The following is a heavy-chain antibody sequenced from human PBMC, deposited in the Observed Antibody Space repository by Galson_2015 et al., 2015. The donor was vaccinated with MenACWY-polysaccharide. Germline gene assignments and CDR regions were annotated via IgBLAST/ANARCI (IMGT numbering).Heavy chain of an antibody. CDR2: ISSSGDNT. CDR3: AKDLRKTTAVTRRLDC. Sequence: SLRLSCAASGFTFSNYAMSWVRQAPGKGLERVSVISSSGDNTYYADSVKGRFTISRDNSKNTLFLQMNSLRVEDTALYYCAKDLRKTTAVTRRLDCWGQGTPVTVSA. CDR1: GFTFSNYA. V-gene: IGHV3-23*01. D-gene: IGHD4-17*01. J-gene: IGHJ4*02.